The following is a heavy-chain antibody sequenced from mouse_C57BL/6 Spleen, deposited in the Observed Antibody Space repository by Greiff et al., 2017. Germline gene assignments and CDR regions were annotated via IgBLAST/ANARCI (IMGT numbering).Heavy chain of an antibody. D-gene: IGHD2-1*01. CDR1: GYAFTNYL. J-gene: IGHJ1*03. V-gene: IGHV1-54*01. Sequence: VQLQQSGAELVRPGTSVKVSCKASGYAFTNYLIEWVKQRPGQGLEWIGVINPGSGGTNYNEKFKGKATLTADKSSSTAYMQLSSLTSEDSAVYFCARGHYGNYEGYFDVGGTGTTVTVSS. CDR3: ARGHYGNYEGYFDV. CDR2: INPGSGGT.